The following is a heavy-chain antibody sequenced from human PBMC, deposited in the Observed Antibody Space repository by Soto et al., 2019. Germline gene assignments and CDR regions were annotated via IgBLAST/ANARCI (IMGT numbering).Heavy chain of an antibody. J-gene: IGHJ5*02. CDR3: TRPHCSSTSCYTWGNWFVP. V-gene: IGHV3-73*01. CDR1: GFTFSGSA. CDR2: IRSKANSYAT. Sequence: GGSLRLSCAASGFTFSGSAMHWVRQASGKGLEWVGRIRSKANSYATAYAASVKGRFTISRDDSKNTAYLQMNSLKTEDTAVYYCTRPHCSSTSCYTWGNWFVPWGPGTLVTVSS. D-gene: IGHD2-2*02.